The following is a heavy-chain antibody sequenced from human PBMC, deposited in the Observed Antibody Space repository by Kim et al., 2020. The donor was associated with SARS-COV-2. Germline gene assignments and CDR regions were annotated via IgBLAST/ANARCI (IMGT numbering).Heavy chain of an antibody. CDR2: ISYDGSNK. CDR3: ARDGKVKAVVTANWVDY. V-gene: IGHV3-30*04. D-gene: IGHD2-21*02. CDR1: GFTFSSYA. Sequence: GGSLRLSCAASGFTFSSYAMHWVRQAPGKGLEWVAVISYDGSNKYYADSVKGRFTISRDNSKNTLYLQMNSLRAEDTAVYYCARDGKVKAVVTANWVDYWGQGTLVTVSS. J-gene: IGHJ4*02.